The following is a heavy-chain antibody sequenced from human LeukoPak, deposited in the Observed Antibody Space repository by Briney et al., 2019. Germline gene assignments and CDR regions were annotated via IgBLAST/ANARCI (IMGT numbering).Heavy chain of an antibody. V-gene: IGHV5-51*01. CDR1: GYSFTSYW. CDR2: IYPGDSDT. J-gene: IGHJ2*01. CDR3: ARRGSSSVWYFDL. D-gene: IGHD6-6*01. Sequence: GESLKISCKGSGYSFTSYWIAWVRQMPGKGLEWMGIIYPGDSDTRYSPSFQGQVTFPADKSISTAYLQWSSLKASDAAMYYCARRGSSSVWYFDLWGRGTLVTVSS.